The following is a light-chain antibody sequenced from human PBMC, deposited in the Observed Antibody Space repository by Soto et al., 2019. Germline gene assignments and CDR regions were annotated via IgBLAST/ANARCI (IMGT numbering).Light chain of an antibody. CDR1: QSVSSN. CDR2: GAS. V-gene: IGKV3-15*01. CDR3: HQYNNWPRT. J-gene: IGKJ1*01. Sequence: EIVMTQSPATLSVSPGERATLSCRASQSVSSNLAWYQQKPVQAPRLLIYGASTSATGIPARFSGSGSGTAFTLTISTLQSEDFAVYYCHQYNNWPRTFGQGTKVEIK.